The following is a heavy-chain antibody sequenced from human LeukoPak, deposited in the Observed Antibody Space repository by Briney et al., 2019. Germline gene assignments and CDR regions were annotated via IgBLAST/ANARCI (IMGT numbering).Heavy chain of an antibody. CDR1: GFTFSSYG. D-gene: IGHD1-14*01. V-gene: IGHV3-33*01. J-gene: IGHJ6*02. Sequence: GGSLRLSCAASGFTFSSYGMHWVRQAPGKGLEWVSAIWDDGSNKYYADSVKGRFTISRDNSKNTLYLQMNSLRAEDTAVYYCERDGPRNYGIDVWGQGTTVTVSS. CDR2: IWDDGSNK. CDR3: ERDGPRNYGIDV.